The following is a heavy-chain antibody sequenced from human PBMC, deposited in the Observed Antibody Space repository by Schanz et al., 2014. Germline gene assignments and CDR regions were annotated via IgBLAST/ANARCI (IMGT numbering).Heavy chain of an antibody. CDR3: ARVGLYNTTWFFDY. CDR2: IYTSGST. D-gene: IGHD6-13*01. V-gene: IGHV4-4*07. CDR1: GGSISSYY. Sequence: QVQLQESGPGLVKPSETLSLTCTVSGGSISSYYWSWIRQPAGKGLEWIGRIYTSGSTNYNPSLKGRVTMSVDTSKNQFSLKLSSVTAADTAVYYCARVGLYNTTWFFDYWGQGTLVTVSS. J-gene: IGHJ4*02.